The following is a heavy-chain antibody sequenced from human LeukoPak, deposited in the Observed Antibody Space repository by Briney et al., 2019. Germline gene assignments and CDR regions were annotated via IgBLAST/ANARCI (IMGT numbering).Heavy chain of an antibody. CDR3: ARADPMVRGVNQPHYHRIDV. D-gene: IGHD3-10*01. CDR1: GGTFSSYA. J-gene: IGHJ6*04. Sequence: GSSVKVSCKASGGTFSSYAISWVRQAPGQGLEWMGGIIPIFGTANYAQKFQGRVTITADKSTSTAYMELSSLRSEDTAVYYCARADPMVRGVNQPHYHRIDVWGKGTPVTVST. V-gene: IGHV1-69*06. CDR2: IIPIFGTA.